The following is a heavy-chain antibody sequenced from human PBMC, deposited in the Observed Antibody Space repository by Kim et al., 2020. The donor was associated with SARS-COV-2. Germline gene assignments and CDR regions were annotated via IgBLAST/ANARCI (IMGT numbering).Heavy chain of an antibody. J-gene: IGHJ3*02. CDR2: IRSKAKSYAT. CDR1: GFTFSDSA. Sequence: GGSLRLSCAASGFTFSDSAMHWVRQASGKGLEWVGRIRSKAKSYATSYVASVKGRSTISRDDSKNTACLQMNTLKTEDTAVYYCTRVPSYSSSWCVAFDIWGQRTTVTVSS. CDR3: TRVPSYSSSWCVAFDI. V-gene: IGHV3-73*01. D-gene: IGHD6-13*01.